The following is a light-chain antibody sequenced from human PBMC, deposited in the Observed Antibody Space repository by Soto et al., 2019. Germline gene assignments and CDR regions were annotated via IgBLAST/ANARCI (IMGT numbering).Light chain of an antibody. V-gene: IGKV1-5*03. CDR2: KAS. J-gene: IGKJ4*01. CDR1: QSISSW. CDR3: QQYNSYPLT. Sequence: DIQMTQSPSTLSASVGDRVTITCRASQSISSWLAWYQQKPGKAPNLLIYKASSLESGVPPRFSGSGSGTESTLTISSLLPDDFATYYCQQYNSYPLTSGGGTKVEIK.